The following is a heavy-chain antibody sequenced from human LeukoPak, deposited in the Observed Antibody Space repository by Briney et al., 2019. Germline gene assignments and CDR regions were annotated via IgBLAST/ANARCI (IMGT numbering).Heavy chain of an antibody. CDR3: ARDPAVGIVVVPDVPYYFDY. D-gene: IGHD2-2*01. CDR2: ISAYNGNT. J-gene: IGHJ4*02. CDR1: GYTFTSYG. Sequence: GASVKVSCKASGYTFTSYGISWVRQAPGQGLEWMGWISAYNGNTNYAQKLQGRVTMATDTSTSTAYMELRSLRSDDTAVYCCARDPAVGIVVVPDVPYYFDYWGQGTLVTVSS. V-gene: IGHV1-18*01.